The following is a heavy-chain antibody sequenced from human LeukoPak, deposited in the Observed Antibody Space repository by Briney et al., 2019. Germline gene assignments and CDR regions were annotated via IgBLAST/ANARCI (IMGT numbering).Heavy chain of an antibody. CDR3: ASVHDYSNPDDAFDI. D-gene: IGHD4-11*01. CDR1: GFPFSTYA. V-gene: IGHV3-23*01. J-gene: IGHJ3*02. Sequence: GGFLRLSCAPSGFPFSTYAMSWSRRPQGRGLEWFSAISGSGGSTYYADSMKGRFTISRDNSKNTLYLQMNSLRAEDTAVYYCASVHDYSNPDDAFDIWGQGTMVTVSS. CDR2: ISGSGGST.